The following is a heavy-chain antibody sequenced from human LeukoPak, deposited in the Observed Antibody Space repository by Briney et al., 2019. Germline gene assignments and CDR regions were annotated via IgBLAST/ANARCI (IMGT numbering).Heavy chain of an antibody. CDR1: GFTFSNYA. CDR2: FSGSGGST. V-gene: IGHV3-23*01. Sequence: SGGSLSLSCAASGFTFSNYAMAWVRQIPGKGLEWVSVFSGSGGSTYYADSVKGRFTVSRDNSKNTLYLQMNNLRVDDTAIYYCASRPAPSLGPLDYWGQGTLVTVSS. J-gene: IGHJ4*02. CDR3: ASRPAPSLGPLDY. D-gene: IGHD2-2*01.